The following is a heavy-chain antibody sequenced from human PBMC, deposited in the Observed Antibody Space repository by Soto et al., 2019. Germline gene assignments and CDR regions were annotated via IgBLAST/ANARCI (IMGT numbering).Heavy chain of an antibody. CDR1: GGSISSGDYY. Sequence: SETLSLTCTVSGGSISSGDYYWSWIRQPPGKGLEWIGYIYYSGSTYYNPSLKSRVTISVDTSKNQFSLKLSSVTAADTAVYYCARVLRPGYSTTLTRFDPWGQGTLVTVSS. CDR3: ARVLRPGYSTTLTRFDP. J-gene: IGHJ5*02. D-gene: IGHD6-13*01. V-gene: IGHV4-30-4*01. CDR2: IYYSGST.